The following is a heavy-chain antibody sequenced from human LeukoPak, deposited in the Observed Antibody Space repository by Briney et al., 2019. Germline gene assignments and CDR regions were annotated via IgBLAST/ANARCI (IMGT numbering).Heavy chain of an antibody. CDR3: ARENYGEGSWFDP. J-gene: IGHJ5*02. CDR1: GGSISSGGYY. V-gene: IGHV4-31*03. Sequence: SQTLSLTCTVSGGSISSGGYYWSWIRQHPGKGLEWIGYIYYSGSTYYNPSFKSRVTISVDTSKSQFSLKLSSVTAADTAVYYCARENYGEGSWFDPWGQGTLVTVSS. CDR2: IYYSGST. D-gene: IGHD1-7*01.